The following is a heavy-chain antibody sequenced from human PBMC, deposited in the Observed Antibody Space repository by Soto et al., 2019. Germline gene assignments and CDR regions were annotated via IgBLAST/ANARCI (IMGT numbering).Heavy chain of an antibody. Sequence: QVQLVQSGAEVKKPGASVKVSCKASGYTFTSYYMHWVRQAPGQGLEWMGIMNPSGGSTSYAQKFQGRVTMTRDTSTSTVYMELSSLRSEDTAVYYCARGAYYYDSSGYYSGAFDIWGQGTMVTVSS. CDR2: MNPSGGST. CDR1: GYTFTSYY. J-gene: IGHJ3*02. V-gene: IGHV1-46*01. CDR3: ARGAYYYDSSGYYSGAFDI. D-gene: IGHD3-22*01.